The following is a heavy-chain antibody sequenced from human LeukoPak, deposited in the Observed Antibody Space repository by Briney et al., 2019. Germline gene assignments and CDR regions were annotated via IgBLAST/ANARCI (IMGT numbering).Heavy chain of an antibody. D-gene: IGHD4-17*01. V-gene: IGHV1-69*06. CDR3: ARDGRDYGDSYYYYYYYMDV. J-gene: IGHJ6*03. CDR2: IIPIFGTA. CDR1: GGTFSSYA. Sequence: GASVKVSCKASGGTFSSYAISWVRQAPGQGLEWMGGIIPIFGTANYVQKFQGRVTITADKSTSTAYMELSSLRSEDTAVYYCARDGRDYGDSYYYYYYYMDVWGKGTTVTVSS.